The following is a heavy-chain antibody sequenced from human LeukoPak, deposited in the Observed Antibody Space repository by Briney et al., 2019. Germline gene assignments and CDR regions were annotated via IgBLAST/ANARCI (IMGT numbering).Heavy chain of an antibody. D-gene: IGHD5-18*01. J-gene: IGHJ4*02. CDR1: GFTFSSYG. V-gene: IGHV3-7*04. CDR3: ARDRIQLWSHDY. Sequence: PGGSLRLSCAASGFTFSSYGMHWVRQAPGKGLEWVANIKPDGSDKYYVDSVKGRFTISRENAKNSLYLRMNSLRAEDTAVYYCARDRIQLWSHDYWGQGTLVTVSS. CDR2: IKPDGSDK.